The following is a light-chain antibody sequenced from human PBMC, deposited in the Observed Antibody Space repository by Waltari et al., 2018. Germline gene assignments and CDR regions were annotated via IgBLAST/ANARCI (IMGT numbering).Light chain of an antibody. CDR1: QSVSRY. Sequence: EIVLTQSPATLSLSPGQRATLSCRASQSVSRYSVWYQQKPDQAPRLLIYDASNRATGIPARFSGSGSGTDFTLTISSLEPEDFVVYYCQQRINWPYTFGQGTKLEIK. V-gene: IGKV3-11*01. CDR2: DAS. J-gene: IGKJ2*01. CDR3: QQRINWPYT.